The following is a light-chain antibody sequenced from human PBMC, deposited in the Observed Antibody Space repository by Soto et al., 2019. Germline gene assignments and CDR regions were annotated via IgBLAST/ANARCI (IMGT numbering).Light chain of an antibody. Sequence: DIQMTQSPSSLSASVGDRVTITCRASQSISSYLNWYQQKPGKAPKLLIYAASSLQSGVPSRFSGSGSGTDFTLTISSLQPEVFATYYCQQSYIIPRTLGQGTKLDSK. V-gene: IGKV1-39*01. CDR1: QSISSY. J-gene: IGKJ2*01. CDR2: AAS. CDR3: QQSYIIPRT.